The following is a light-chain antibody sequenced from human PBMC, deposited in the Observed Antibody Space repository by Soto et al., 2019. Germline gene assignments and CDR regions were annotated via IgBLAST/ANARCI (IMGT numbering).Light chain of an antibody. J-gene: IGKJ1*01. CDR3: QQYGRSPRT. CDR1: QVILNS. V-gene: IGKV1-27*01. CDR2: AAS. Sequence: GDIVPLPCLSGQVILNSLAWYQQKPGKVHKLLIYAASTLQSGVPYRFSGSGSGTDFTLTISSLQPEDVATYYCQQYGRSPRTFGQG.